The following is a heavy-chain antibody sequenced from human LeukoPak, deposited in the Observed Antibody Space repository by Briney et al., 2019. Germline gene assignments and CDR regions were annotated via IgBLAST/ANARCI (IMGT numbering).Heavy chain of an antibody. CDR1: VFTISSYG. D-gene: IGHD3-16*02. CDR3: SPGRLAEISLWYF. CDR2: ISYDGSNK. J-gene: IGHJ4*02. Sequence: RRSPRLSCAASVFTISSYGIQPVRQAPGKGLEWVAVISYDGSNKYYADSVKGRFTISRDNSKNTLYLQMNSLRAEDTAVYYCSPGRLAEISLWYFWCQGNLVTVSS. V-gene: IGHV3-30*03.